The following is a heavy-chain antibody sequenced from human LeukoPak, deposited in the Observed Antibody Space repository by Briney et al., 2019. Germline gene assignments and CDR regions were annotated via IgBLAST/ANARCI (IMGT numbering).Heavy chain of an antibody. CDR2: IGSNNVHT. Sequence: ASVKVSCKASGYTFPSYSMSWVRQAPGQGLEWMAWIGSNNVHTIYAQKFQGRVTLTTDTSTSTAYMELRSLRSDDTAVYYCARGGEGGFSLDHWGPGTLVTVSS. V-gene: IGHV1-18*01. CDR1: GYTFPSYS. J-gene: IGHJ4*02. D-gene: IGHD1-26*01. CDR3: ARGGEGGFSLDH.